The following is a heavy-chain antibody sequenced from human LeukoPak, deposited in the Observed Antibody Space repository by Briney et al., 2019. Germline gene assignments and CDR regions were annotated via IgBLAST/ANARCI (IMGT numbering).Heavy chain of an antibody. V-gene: IGHV3-33*01. Sequence: GGSLRLSCAASGFTFSSYGMHWVRQAPGKGLEWVAVIWYDGSNKYYADSVKGRFTISRDNSRNTLYLQMNSLRAEDTAVYYCATAITEGPDDAFEIWGQGTMVTVSS. J-gene: IGHJ3*02. CDR3: ATAITEGPDDAFEI. D-gene: IGHD3-10*01. CDR1: GFTFSSYG. CDR2: IWYDGSNK.